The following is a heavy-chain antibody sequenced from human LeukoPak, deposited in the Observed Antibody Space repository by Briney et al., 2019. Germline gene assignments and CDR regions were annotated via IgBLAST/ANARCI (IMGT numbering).Heavy chain of an antibody. J-gene: IGHJ4*02. CDR2: INPSGGST. V-gene: IGHV1-46*01. D-gene: IGHD3-22*01. Sequence: ASVKVSCKASGYTFTSYYMHWVRQAPGQGLEWMGIINPSGGSTSYAQKFQGRVTMTRDTSTSTVYMELSSLRSEDTAVYYCARDIDGGGYLTPFDYWGQGTLVTVSS. CDR3: ARDIDGGGYLTPFDY. CDR1: GYTFTSYY.